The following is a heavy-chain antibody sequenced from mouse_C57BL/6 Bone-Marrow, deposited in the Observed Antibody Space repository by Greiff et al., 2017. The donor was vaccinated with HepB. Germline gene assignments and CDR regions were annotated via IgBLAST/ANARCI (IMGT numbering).Heavy chain of an antibody. CDR2: IDHENGDT. D-gene: IGHD2-4*01. J-gene: IGHJ4*01. CDR1: GFNIKDDY. Sequence: EVMLVESGAELVRPGASVKLSCTASGFNIKDDYMPWVKQRPEQGLEWIGWIDHENGDTGYASKFKGKATITADTASNTAYLQLSSLTSEDTAVYYCTPIYYYYPDARDYWGQGTSATVSS. V-gene: IGHV14-4*01. CDR3: TPIYYYYPDARDY.